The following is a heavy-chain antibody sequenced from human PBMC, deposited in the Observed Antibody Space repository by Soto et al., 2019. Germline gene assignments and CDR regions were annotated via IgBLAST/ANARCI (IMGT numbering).Heavy chain of an antibody. CDR3: ARRIPTAGLFDY. D-gene: IGHD6-13*01. V-gene: IGHV4-34*09. CDR2: INHSGST. J-gene: IGHJ4*01. Sequence: SETLSLTCAVYGGSFSGYYWTWIRQPPGTGLEWIGEINHSGSTYYNPSLQSRLTISRDTPKNQFSLKLNSVTAADTAVYYCARRIPTAGLFDYWGHGTLVTVSS. CDR1: GGSFSGYY.